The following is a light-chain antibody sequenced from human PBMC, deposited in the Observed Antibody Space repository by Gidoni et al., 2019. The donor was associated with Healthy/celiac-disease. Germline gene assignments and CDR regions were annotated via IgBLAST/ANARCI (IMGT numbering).Light chain of an antibody. V-gene: IGLV3-19*01. CDR2: GKN. J-gene: IGLJ2*01. CDR3: NSRDSSGNHVV. CDR1: SLRSYY. Sequence: SSELTQDPAVSVALGQTVRITCPGDSLRSYYASWYQQKPGQAPVLVIYGKNNRPSGNPDRFPGSSSGNTASLTITGAQAEDEADYYCNSRDSSGNHVVFGGGTKLTVL.